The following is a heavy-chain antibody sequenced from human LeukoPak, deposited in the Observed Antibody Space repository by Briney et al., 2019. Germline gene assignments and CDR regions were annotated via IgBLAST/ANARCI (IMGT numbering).Heavy chain of an antibody. V-gene: IGHV3-66*01. Sequence: PGGSLRLSCAASGFTVSSNYMSWVRQAPGKGLEWVSVIYSGGRTYYADSVKGRFTISRDNSKNTLYLQMNSLRAEDTAVYYCARGGYYDSSGYLYWGQGTLVTVSS. CDR3: ARGGYYDSSGYLY. J-gene: IGHJ4*02. D-gene: IGHD3-22*01. CDR2: IYSGGRT. CDR1: GFTVSSNY.